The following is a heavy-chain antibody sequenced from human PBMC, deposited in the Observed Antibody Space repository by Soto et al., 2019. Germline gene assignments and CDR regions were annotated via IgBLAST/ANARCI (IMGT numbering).Heavy chain of an antibody. J-gene: IGHJ4*02. V-gene: IGHV4-34*01. Sequence: PSETLSLTCAVYGGSFSAYYWSWIRQPPGKGLEWIGEINHSGSTNYNPSLKSRVTISVDTSKNQFSLKLSSVTAADTAVYYCARGQSSLLLDCGGQGVRVTVSS. CDR3: ARGQSSLLLDC. CDR1: GGSFSAYY. D-gene: IGHD2-8*02. CDR2: INHSGST.